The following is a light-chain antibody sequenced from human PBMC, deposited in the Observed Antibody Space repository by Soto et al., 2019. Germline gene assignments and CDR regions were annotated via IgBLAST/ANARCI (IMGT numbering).Light chain of an antibody. J-gene: IGLJ7*01. V-gene: IGLV1-47*01. CDR3: AVWDDRQSGPV. Sequence: QSVLTQPPSASGTPGQRVIISCSGSSSNIKINYEYWYQQLPGTAPKLLIYRNDQRPSGVPDRFSGSKSGTSASLAISGLRSEDEADYYCAVWDDRQSGPVFGGGTQLTVL. CDR1: SSNIKINY. CDR2: RND.